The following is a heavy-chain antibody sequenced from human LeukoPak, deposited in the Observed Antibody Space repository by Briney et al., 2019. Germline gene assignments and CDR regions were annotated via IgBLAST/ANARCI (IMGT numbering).Heavy chain of an antibody. CDR3: ARPDSDAFDI. CDR2: IYYSGST. CDR1: GGSISSSNW. J-gene: IGHJ3*02. V-gene: IGHV4-4*02. D-gene: IGHD2-21*01. Sequence: PSGTLSLTCAVSGGSISSSNWWSWVRQPPGKGLEWIGSIYYSGSTYYNPSLKSRVTISVDTSKNQFSLKLSSVTAADTAVYYCARPDSDAFDIWGQGTMVTVSS.